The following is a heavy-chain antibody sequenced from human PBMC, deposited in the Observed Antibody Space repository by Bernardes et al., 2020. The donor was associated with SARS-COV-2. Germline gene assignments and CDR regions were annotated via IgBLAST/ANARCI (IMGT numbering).Heavy chain of an antibody. Sequence: SETLSLTCAVSGDSLTAHSWWSWVRQSPEKGLEWIGEIHHDGNTNYSPSLKSRVTFLLDKSKNQFSLRLRSVTAADTAFYYCVRNGYYSLDYWGQGTLVTVSS. CDR1: GDSLTAHSW. CDR2: IHHDGNT. D-gene: IGHD3-22*01. V-gene: IGHV4-4*02. CDR3: VRNGYYSLDY. J-gene: IGHJ4*02.